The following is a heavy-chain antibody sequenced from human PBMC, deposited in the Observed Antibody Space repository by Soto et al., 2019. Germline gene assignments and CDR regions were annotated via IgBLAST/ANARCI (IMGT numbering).Heavy chain of an antibody. CDR1: GFTFSSYS. V-gene: IGHV3-21*01. J-gene: IGHJ3*02. D-gene: IGHD3-16*01. CDR2: ISSSSSYI. Sequence: EVQLVESGGGLVKPGGSLRLSCAASGFTFSSYSMNWVRQAPGKGLEWVSSISSSSSYIYYADSVKGRFTISRDNAKNSLYLQMNSLRAEDTDVYYCAREGYDYVWGSYRRNDAFDIWGQGTMVTVSS. CDR3: AREGYDYVWGSYRRNDAFDI.